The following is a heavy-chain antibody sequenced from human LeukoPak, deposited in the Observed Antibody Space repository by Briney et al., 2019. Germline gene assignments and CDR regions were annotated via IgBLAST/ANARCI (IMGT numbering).Heavy chain of an antibody. V-gene: IGHV4-39*01. CDR1: GGSISSSSYY. D-gene: IGHD5-12*01. J-gene: IGHJ6*02. Sequence: SSETLSLTCTVSGGSISSSSYYWGWIRQPPGKGLEWIGSIYYSGSTYYNPSLKSRVTISVDTSKNQFSLKLSPVTAADTAVYYCRGGYGMDVWGQGTTVTVSS. CDR3: RGGYGMDV. CDR2: IYYSGST.